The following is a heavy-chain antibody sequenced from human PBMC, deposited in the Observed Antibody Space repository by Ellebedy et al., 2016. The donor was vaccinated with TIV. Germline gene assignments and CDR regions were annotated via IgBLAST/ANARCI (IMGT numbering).Heavy chain of an antibody. CDR3: ARAPAGTQQSPLDY. CDR1: GDSISSSNW. D-gene: IGHD6-13*01. J-gene: IGHJ4*02. Sequence: MPSETLPLTCAVSGDSISSSNWWNWVRQTPGKGLEWIGEIYQSGSTNYNPSLKSRVTISVDKSKNQFSLKLTSVTAADTAVYYCARAPAGTQQSPLDYWGQGTLVTVSS. CDR2: IYQSGST. V-gene: IGHV4-4*02.